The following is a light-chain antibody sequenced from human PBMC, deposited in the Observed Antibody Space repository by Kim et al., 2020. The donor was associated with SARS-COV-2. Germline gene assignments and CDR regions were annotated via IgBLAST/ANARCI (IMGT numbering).Light chain of an antibody. CDR1: QSVSSSY. CDR2: DAS. J-gene: IGKJ1*01. CDR3: QQYGSSPET. Sequence: SPGERATRSCRASQSVSSSYLAWYQQKPGQAPRLLIYDASRRATGIPVRFSGSGSGTDFALTISRLEPEDFAVDYCQQYGSSPETFGQGTKVDIK. V-gene: IGKV3-20*01.